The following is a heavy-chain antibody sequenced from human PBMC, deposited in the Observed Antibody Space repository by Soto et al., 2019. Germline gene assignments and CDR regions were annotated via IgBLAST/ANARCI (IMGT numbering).Heavy chain of an antibody. D-gene: IGHD5-12*01. CDR3: ARDRWLRYSGYDWHFDY. Sequence: EVQLVESGGVLVQPGESLRLSCAASAFPFSSYEMNWVRQAPGKGLEWVAYISSGGGNIYYAESVKGRFTISRDNAKNSVDLQMNSLRAEDTAVYYCARDRWLRYSGYDWHFDYWGQGTLVTVSS. J-gene: IGHJ4*02. V-gene: IGHV3-48*03. CDR1: AFPFSSYE. CDR2: ISSGGGNI.